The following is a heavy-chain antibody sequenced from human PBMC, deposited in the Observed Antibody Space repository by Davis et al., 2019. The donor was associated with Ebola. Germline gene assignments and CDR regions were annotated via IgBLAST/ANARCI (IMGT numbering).Heavy chain of an antibody. D-gene: IGHD2-15*01. V-gene: IGHV3-48*03. CDR1: GFTFSSYE. Sequence: LSLTCAASGFTFSSYEMNWVRQAPGKGLEWVSYISSSGSTIYYADSVKGRFTISRDNAKNSLYLQMNSLRAEDTAVYYCARCLMVADYYYYYGMDVWGQGTTVTVSS. CDR3: ARCLMVADYYYYYGMDV. J-gene: IGHJ6*02. CDR2: ISSSGSTI.